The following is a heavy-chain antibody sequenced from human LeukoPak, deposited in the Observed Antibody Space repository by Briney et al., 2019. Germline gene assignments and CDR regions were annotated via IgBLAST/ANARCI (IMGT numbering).Heavy chain of an antibody. CDR2: IDPSDSYT. J-gene: IGHJ5*02. D-gene: IGHD3-22*01. V-gene: IGHV5-10-1*01. CDR1: GYSFTSYW. Sequence: GESLEISLKGSGYSFTSYWISWVRPMPGKGLEWMGRIDPSDSYTNYSPSFQGHVTISADKSISTAYLQWSSLKASDTAVYYCARRGPMIKSWFDPWGQGTLVTVSS. CDR3: ARRGPMIKSWFDP.